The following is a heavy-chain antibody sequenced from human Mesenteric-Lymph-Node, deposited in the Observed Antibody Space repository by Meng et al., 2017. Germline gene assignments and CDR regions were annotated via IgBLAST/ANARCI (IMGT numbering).Heavy chain of an antibody. D-gene: IGHD1-26*01. CDR2: ISGTSKYK. CDR1: EFSLSTYT. J-gene: IGHJ3*02. V-gene: IGHV3-21*01. Sequence: GGSLRLSCAASEFSLSTYTMSWFRQAPGKGLEWVSSISGTSKYKYYADSLKGRFTISRDNAKNSLYLQMNSLRVEDTALYYCAREDGKVGASSAFDIWGQGTMVTVSS. CDR3: AREDGKVGASSAFDI.